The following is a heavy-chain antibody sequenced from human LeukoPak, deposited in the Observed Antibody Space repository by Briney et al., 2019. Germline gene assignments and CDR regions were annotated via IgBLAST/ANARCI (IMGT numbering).Heavy chain of an antibody. V-gene: IGHV4-34*01. CDR1: GGSFSGYY. J-gene: IGHJ6*02. CDR2: INHSGST. Sequence: SETLSLTCAVYGGSFSGYYWSWIRQPPGKGLEWMGEINHSGSTNYNPSLKSRVTISVDTSKNQFSLKLSSVTAADTAVYYCARGRGYYDILTGLYYYYYYGMDVWGQGTTVTVSS. CDR3: ARGRGYYDILTGLYYYYYYGMDV. D-gene: IGHD3-9*01.